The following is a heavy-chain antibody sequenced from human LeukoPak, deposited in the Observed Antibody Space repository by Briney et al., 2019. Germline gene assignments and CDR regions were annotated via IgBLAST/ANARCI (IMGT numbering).Heavy chain of an antibody. V-gene: IGHV4-39*02. Sequence: PSVTLSLTCTVSNGSMTSDSYYWAWVRQPPGKGLEWIGTIFYSGKTYYSASLKSRVTVSLDTSKKNFSLRLSSVTAADTAVYYCARLWIVATWFDAWGQGALVTVSS. CDR3: ARLWIVATWFDA. J-gene: IGHJ5*02. CDR1: NGSMTSDSYY. D-gene: IGHD2-2*03. CDR2: IFYSGKT.